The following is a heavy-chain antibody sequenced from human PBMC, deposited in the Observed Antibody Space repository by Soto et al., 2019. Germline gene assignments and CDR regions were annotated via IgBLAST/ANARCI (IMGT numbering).Heavy chain of an antibody. V-gene: IGHV4-39*01. D-gene: IGHD1-26*01. CDR2: VYYSGST. Sequence: PSETLSLTCIVSGGSISSGDYYWGWIRQPPGKGLQWIGSVYYSGSTYNNPSLKSRVTISVDTSKNQFSLKLRSVTAADTAVYYCARQSYSRGNYPYYYYGMDVWGQGTTVTVSS. CDR1: GGSISSGDYY. CDR3: ARQSYSRGNYPYYYYGMDV. J-gene: IGHJ6*02.